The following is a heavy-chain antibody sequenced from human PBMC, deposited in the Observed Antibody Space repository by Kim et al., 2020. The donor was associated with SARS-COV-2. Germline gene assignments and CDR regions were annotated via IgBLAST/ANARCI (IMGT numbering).Heavy chain of an antibody. J-gene: IGHJ3*02. CDR1: GGSISSSSYY. D-gene: IGHD1-7*01. CDR2: IYYSGST. CDR3: ARLPKIRGTIDAFDI. Sequence: SETLSLTCTVSGGSISSSSYYWGWIRQPPGKGLEWIGSIYYSGSTYYNPSLKSRVTISVDTSKNQFSLKLSSVTAADTAVYYCARLPKIRGTIDAFDIWGQGTMVTVSS. V-gene: IGHV4-39*01.